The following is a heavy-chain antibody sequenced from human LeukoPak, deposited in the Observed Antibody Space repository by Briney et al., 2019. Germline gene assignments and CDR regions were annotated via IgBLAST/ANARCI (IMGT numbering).Heavy chain of an antibody. Sequence: GGSLRLSCAASGFTFSSYAMHWVRQAPGKGLEYVSGISSNGGSTYYANSVKGRFTISRDDSENTLYLHMGSLRAEDMAVYYCARKNNAFDIWGQGTMVTVSS. J-gene: IGHJ3*02. CDR1: GFTFSSYA. D-gene: IGHD1/OR15-1a*01. V-gene: IGHV3-64*01. CDR3: ARKNNAFDI. CDR2: ISSNGGST.